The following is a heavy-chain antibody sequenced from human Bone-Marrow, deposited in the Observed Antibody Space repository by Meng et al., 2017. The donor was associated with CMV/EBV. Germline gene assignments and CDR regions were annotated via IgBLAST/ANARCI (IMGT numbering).Heavy chain of an antibody. V-gene: IGHV3-21*01. D-gene: IGHD3-22*01. CDR1: GFSFNNYT. J-gene: IGHJ4*02. CDR2: ISSSSRYI. Sequence: GGSLRLSCASSGFSFNNYTMNWVRQGPGKGLEWVSSISSSSRYIYYANSAKGRFTISRDNAKNSVYLQMNSLRAEDTDVYYCERLIINYDRSAYSTFDYWGQRNLVTVSS. CDR3: ERLIINYDRSAYSTFDY.